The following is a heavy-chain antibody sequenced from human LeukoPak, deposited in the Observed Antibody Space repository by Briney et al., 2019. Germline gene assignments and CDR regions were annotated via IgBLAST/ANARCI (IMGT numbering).Heavy chain of an antibody. CDR1: GFTFSTYS. Sequence: GGSLRLSCAASGFTFSTYSMNWVRQAPGKGLEWVSGISWNSGSIGYADSVKGRFTISRDNAKNSLYLQMNSLRAEDTALYYCAKEGHDFGFDYWGQGTLVTVSS. D-gene: IGHD4-17*01. CDR3: AKEGHDFGFDY. J-gene: IGHJ4*02. V-gene: IGHV3-9*01. CDR2: ISWNSGSI.